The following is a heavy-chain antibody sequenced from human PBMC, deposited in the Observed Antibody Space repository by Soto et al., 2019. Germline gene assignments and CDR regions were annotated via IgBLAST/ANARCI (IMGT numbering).Heavy chain of an antibody. D-gene: IGHD3-10*01. CDR3: AHSRNLITEDAQVGDFDY. J-gene: IGHJ4*02. Sequence: QITLKESGPTLVKPTQTLTLTCNFSGFSLTTDGVGVGWVRQPPGGALEGLALLYWDDDERYSPSLKTRLTVTKDPSKNQVDLIMTNMDHVDTATYYCAHSRNLITEDAQVGDFDYWGQGILVTVSS. V-gene: IGHV2-5*02. CDR2: LYWDDDE. CDR1: GFSLTTDGVG.